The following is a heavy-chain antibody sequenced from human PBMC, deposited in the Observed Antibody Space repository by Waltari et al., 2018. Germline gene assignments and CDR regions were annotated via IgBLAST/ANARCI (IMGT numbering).Heavy chain of an antibody. CDR3: VRLEDCTGPGGNCYSGDSFAMDV. J-gene: IGHJ6*02. CDR1: GGSFNGYY. CDR2: INHGGNT. V-gene: IGHV4-34*02. D-gene: IGHD2-8*02. Sequence: QVQLQQWGAGLLQPSETLSLTCALYGGSFNGYYWGWIRQPPGKGLEWIGEINHGGNTNHNPSLRSRVTMLVDTSKSQFSLKLNSVTAADTAVYYCVRLEDCTGPGGNCYSGDSFAMDVWGQGTKV.